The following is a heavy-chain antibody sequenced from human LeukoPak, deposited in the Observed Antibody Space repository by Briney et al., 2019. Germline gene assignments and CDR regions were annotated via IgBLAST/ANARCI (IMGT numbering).Heavy chain of an antibody. CDR1: GFIFTDFW. CDR2: IKSKSDGGTI. Sequence: GGSLRLSCAGAGFIFTDFWMSWVRQAPGKGLEWVGRIKSKSDGGTIDYAAPVKGRITVSRDDSRKTLSLELNNLKTEDTGVYYCTTDLDYWGQGTLVTVSS. J-gene: IGHJ4*02. V-gene: IGHV3-15*01. CDR3: TTDLDY.